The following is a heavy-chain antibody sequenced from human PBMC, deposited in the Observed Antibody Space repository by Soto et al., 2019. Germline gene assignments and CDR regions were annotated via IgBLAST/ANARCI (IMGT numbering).Heavy chain of an antibody. Sequence: PSESLSLTCTVSGGSITTSYWSWMRQPLGKALEWIGYISYRGSTNYNPSLKSRLTISIDTSKSQISLKLTSMTTADTAVYYCASSGIVGREVNTWFDPWGQGTLVTVSS. CDR3: ASSGIVGREVNTWFDP. V-gene: IGHV4-59*01. CDR2: ISYRGST. D-gene: IGHD3-22*01. J-gene: IGHJ5*02. CDR1: GGSITTSY.